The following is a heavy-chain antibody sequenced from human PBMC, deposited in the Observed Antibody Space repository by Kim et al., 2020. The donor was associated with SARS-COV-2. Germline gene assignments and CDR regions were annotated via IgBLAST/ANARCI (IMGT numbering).Heavy chain of an antibody. D-gene: IGHD4-17*01. J-gene: IGHJ2*01. CDR3: ARGGVTTSGRYFDL. V-gene: IGHV4-34*01. Sequence: NPSLKSLVTISVDTSKNQFSLKLSSVTAADTAVYYCARGGVTTSGRYFDLWGRGTLVTVSS.